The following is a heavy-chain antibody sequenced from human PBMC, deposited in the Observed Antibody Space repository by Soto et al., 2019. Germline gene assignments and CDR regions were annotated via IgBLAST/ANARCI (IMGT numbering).Heavy chain of an antibody. D-gene: IGHD2-2*01. CDR2: IYYTGST. V-gene: IGHV4-61*03. J-gene: IGHJ4*01. Sequence: SETLSLTCTVFGASVSSGTYYWSWLRQAPGKGLEWVGHIYYTGSTNYNPSLNNRVTISVDTSKNHFSLQLTSVTAADTAVYYCARVAGASYASTQFYIWAQGTLVTVSS. CDR1: GASVSSGTYY. CDR3: ARVAGASYASTQFYI.